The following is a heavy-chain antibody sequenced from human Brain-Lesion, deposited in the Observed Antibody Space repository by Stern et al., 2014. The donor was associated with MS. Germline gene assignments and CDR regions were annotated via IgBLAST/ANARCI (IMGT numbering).Heavy chain of an antibody. Sequence: EVQLVESVGGLVQPGGSLTISCTAAGFTFGNYWMTWVRPAPGKGLEWVANLKEDGTEKNYVDSVKGRFTISRDSARNSLYLQMNSLRVEDTALYYCARVYNTIYGIVTQRGSGMDVWGQGTTVIVSS. CDR3: ARVYNTIYGIVTQRGSGMDV. CDR1: GFTFGNYW. CDR2: LKEDGTEK. J-gene: IGHJ6*02. D-gene: IGHD3-3*01. V-gene: IGHV3-7*01.